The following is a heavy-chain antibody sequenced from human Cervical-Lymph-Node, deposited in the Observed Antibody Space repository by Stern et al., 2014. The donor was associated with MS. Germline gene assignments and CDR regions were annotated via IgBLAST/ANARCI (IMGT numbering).Heavy chain of an antibody. CDR2: ISARGDST. CDR1: GFTFSSYA. Sequence: EVQLVESGGGLVQPGGSLRLSCAASGFTFSSYAMSWVRQAPGKGLEWVSGISARGDSTYHAESVKGRFTISRDNSKNTLFLQMSSLRAEDAAVYFCAKRGPGFGDYASWYFDLWGRGTLVTVSS. J-gene: IGHJ2*01. D-gene: IGHD4-17*01. CDR3: AKRGPGFGDYASWYFDL. V-gene: IGHV3-23*04.